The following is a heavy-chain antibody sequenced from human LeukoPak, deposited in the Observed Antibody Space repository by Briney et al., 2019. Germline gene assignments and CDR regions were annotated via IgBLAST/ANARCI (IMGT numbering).Heavy chain of an antibody. V-gene: IGHV1-2*02. D-gene: IGHD1-26*01. J-gene: IGHJ6*02. CDR2: INPNSGGT. CDR3: ARDLVGATHVYYYGMDV. CDR1: GNSFSSYY. Sequence: GASVKVSCKASGNSFSSYYMHWVRQAPGQGLEWMGWINPNSGGTNYAQKFQGRVTMTRDTSISTAYMELSRLRSDDTAVYYCARDLVGATHVYYYGMDVWGQGTTVTVSS.